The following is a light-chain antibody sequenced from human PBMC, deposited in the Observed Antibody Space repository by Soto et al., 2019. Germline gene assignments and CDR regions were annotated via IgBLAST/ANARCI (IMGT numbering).Light chain of an antibody. Sequence: EIVLTQSPGTLSLSPGERATLSCRASQSVSSSYLAWYQQKPGQAPRLLIYGASTRATGIPDRFSGSGSGTDFTLTISRLEPEDFAVYYCQQYGRSSLTFGGGTKVDIK. CDR2: GAS. J-gene: IGKJ4*01. V-gene: IGKV3-20*01. CDR3: QQYGRSSLT. CDR1: QSVSSSY.